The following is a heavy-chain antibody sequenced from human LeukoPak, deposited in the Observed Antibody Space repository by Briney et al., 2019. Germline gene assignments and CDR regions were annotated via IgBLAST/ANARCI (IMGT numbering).Heavy chain of an antibody. V-gene: IGHV4-34*01. CDR2: INHSGST. CDR3: ASGGIAVAATGNSFDY. CDR1: GGSFSGYY. Sequence: ASETLSLTCAVYGGSFSGYYWSWIRQPPGKGLEWIGEINHSGSTNYNPSLKSRVTISVDTSKNQFSLKLSSVTAADTAVYYCASGGIAVAATGNSFDYWGQGTLVTVSS. D-gene: IGHD6-19*01. J-gene: IGHJ4*02.